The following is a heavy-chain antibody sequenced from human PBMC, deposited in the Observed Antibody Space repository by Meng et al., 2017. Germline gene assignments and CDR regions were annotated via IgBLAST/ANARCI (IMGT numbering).Heavy chain of an antibody. CDR3: ARPQTYYDILTGYSRYYYYGMDV. V-gene: IGHV1-3*01. J-gene: IGHJ6*02. Sequence: ASVKVSCKASGYTFTSYAMHWVRQAPGQRLEWMGWINAGNGNTKYSQKFQGRVTITRDTSASTAYMELSSLRSDDTAVYYCARPQTYYDILTGYSRYYYYGMDVWGQGTTVTVSS. CDR2: INAGNGNT. D-gene: IGHD3-9*01. CDR1: GYTFTSYA.